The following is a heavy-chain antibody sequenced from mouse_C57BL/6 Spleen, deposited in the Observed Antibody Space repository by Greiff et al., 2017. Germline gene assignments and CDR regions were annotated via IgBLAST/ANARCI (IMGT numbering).Heavy chain of an antibody. V-gene: IGHV1-39*01. D-gene: IGHD1-1*01. J-gene: IGHJ1*03. CDR3: ARYYGSSYVYWYFDV. Sequence: VQLKESGPELVKPGASVKISCKASGYSFTDYNMNWVKQSNGKSLEWIGVINPNYGTTSYNQKFKGKATLTVDQSSSTAYMQLNSLTSEDSAVYYCARYYGSSYVYWYFDVWGTGTTVTVSS. CDR2: INPNYGTT. CDR1: GYSFTDYN.